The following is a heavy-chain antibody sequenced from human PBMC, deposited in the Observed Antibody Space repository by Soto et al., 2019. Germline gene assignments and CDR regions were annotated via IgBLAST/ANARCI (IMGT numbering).Heavy chain of an antibody. D-gene: IGHD6-13*01. CDR2: INPNSGGT. Sequence: ASVKVSCKASGYTFTGYYMHWVRQAPGQGLEWMGWINPNSGGTNYAQKFQGWVTMTRDTSISTAYMELSRMRSDDTAVYYCVRGQQMPLGLFDYWGQGTLVTVSA. J-gene: IGHJ4*02. CDR1: GYTFTGYY. V-gene: IGHV1-2*04. CDR3: VRGQQMPLGLFDY.